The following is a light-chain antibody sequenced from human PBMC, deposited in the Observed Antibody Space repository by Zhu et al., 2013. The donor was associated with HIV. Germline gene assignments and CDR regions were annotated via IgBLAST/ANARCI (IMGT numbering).Light chain of an antibody. CDR2: GAS. V-gene: IGKV3-20*01. J-gene: IGKJ4*01. Sequence: EIVMTQSPGALSVSPGERATLSCRASETIGRNVAWYQQKPGQAPRLLIYGASTRATGIPDRFSGSGSGTDFTLTISSLEPEDCAVYYCQHFIGSPLTFGGGTKVEIK. CDR3: QHFIGSPLT. CDR1: ETIGRN.